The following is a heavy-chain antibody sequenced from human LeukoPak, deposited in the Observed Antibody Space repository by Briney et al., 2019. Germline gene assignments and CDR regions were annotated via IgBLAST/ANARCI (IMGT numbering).Heavy chain of an antibody. CDR2: INWNGGST. Sequence: PGRSLRLSCAASGFTFDDYGMSWVRQAPGKGLEWVSGINWNGGSTGYADSVKGRFTISRDNAKNSLYLQMNSLRAEDTALYHCALGYSYGHDAFDIWGQGTMVTVSS. D-gene: IGHD5-18*01. CDR3: ALGYSYGHDAFDI. CDR1: GFTFDDYG. J-gene: IGHJ3*02. V-gene: IGHV3-20*01.